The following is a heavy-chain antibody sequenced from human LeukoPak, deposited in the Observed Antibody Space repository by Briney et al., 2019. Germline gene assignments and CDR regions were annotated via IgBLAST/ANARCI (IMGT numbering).Heavy chain of an antibody. V-gene: IGHV3-9*01. CDR2: ISWNSGSI. CDR1: GFTFDDYA. Sequence: GGSLRLSRAASGFTFDDYAMHWVRQAPGKGLEWVSGISWNSGSIGYTDSVKGRFTISRDNAKNSLYLEMNSLRVEDTALYYCTKDITAGGADVWGQGTTVTVSS. D-gene: IGHD2-21*02. CDR3: TKDITAGGADV. J-gene: IGHJ6*02.